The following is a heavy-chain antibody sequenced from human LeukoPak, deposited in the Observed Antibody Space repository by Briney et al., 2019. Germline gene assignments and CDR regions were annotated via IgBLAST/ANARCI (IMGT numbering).Heavy chain of an antibody. J-gene: IGHJ4*02. CDR1: GFILSKDG. Sequence: GGALRLSRGASGFILSKDGMDLVRPAPGKGGGGVAFINDKGVDKNYADSVKGRFTISRDNSKNTLVLQMNSLRSEDTAVYFCARDNRDWAFDYWGQGTLVTVSS. V-gene: IGHV3-30*02. D-gene: IGHD2-21*02. CDR3: ARDNRDWAFDY. CDR2: INDKGVDK.